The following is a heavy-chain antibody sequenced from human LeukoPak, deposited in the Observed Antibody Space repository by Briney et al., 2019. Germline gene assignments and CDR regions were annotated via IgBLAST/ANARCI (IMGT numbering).Heavy chain of an antibody. Sequence: GGSLRLSCAASGFTFSSYAMSWVRQAPGKGLEWVSAISGSGGSTYYADPVKGRFTISRDNSKNTLYLQMNSLRAEDTAVYYCATGGPDIVVVPAAIGGDYWGQGTLVTVSS. CDR1: GFTFSSYA. CDR3: ATGGPDIVVVPAAIGGDY. J-gene: IGHJ4*02. D-gene: IGHD2-2*01. CDR2: ISGSGGST. V-gene: IGHV3-23*01.